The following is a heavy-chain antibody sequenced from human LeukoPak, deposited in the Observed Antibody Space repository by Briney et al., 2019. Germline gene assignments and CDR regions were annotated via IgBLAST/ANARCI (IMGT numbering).Heavy chain of an antibody. J-gene: IGHJ5*02. CDR3: ARELLATWEGSRWYSHWFDP. D-gene: IGHD6-13*01. CDR2: IYFSVST. Sequence: TPSDTLSLTFTVSGGSIISYNWRWIRQPPGKGLEWIGYIYFSVSTNSNPSLKSRVTLSVDTSKNQFSLKLSSVTAADTAVYYCARELLATWEGSRWYSHWFDPWGQGTLVTVSS. CDR1: GGSIISYN. V-gene: IGHV4-59*01.